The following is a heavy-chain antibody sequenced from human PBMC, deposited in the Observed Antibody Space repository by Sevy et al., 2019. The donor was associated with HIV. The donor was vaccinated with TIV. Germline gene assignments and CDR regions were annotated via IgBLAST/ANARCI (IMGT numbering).Heavy chain of an antibody. CDR2: IRNRPNSYTT. CDR1: GFALSDHY. CDR3: VRGPNCGVGGCQQISPYCLDV. D-gene: IGHD2-21*01. V-gene: IGHV3-72*01. J-gene: IGHJ6*03. Sequence: GGSLRLSCAASGFALSDHYVDWVRQAPGKGLEWVGRIRNRPNSYTTEYAASVEGRFTISRDDSRHSLYLQMNSLKTEDSAVYYCVRGPNCGVGGCQQISPYCLDVWGIGATVTVSS.